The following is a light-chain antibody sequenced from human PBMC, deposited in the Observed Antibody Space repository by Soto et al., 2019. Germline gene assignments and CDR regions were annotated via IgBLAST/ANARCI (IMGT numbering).Light chain of an antibody. Sequence: SVLTQPPSASGSPGQAVTISCTGTSSDVGAYDYVSWYQQHPGKAPKLMIYEINKRPSGVPDRFSGSKSGNTASLTVSGLQAEDEADYYCSSFAGSNNFPDVFGTGTKVT. CDR3: SSFAGSNNFPDV. J-gene: IGLJ1*01. CDR2: EIN. CDR1: SSDVGAYDY. V-gene: IGLV2-8*01.